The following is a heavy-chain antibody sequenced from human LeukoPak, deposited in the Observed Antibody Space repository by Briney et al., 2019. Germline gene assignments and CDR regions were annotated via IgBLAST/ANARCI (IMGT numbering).Heavy chain of an antibody. D-gene: IGHD4-17*01. CDR2: ISGSGGST. J-gene: IGHJ5*02. V-gene: IGHV3-23*01. Sequence: GGSLRLSCAASGAASGFTFSNYAMNWVRQAPGKGLEWVSAISGSGGSTYYADSVKGRFTISRDNAKNSLYLQMNSLRAEDTAVYYCARFSLGALHPRFDPWGQGTLVTVSS. CDR1: GFTFSNYA. CDR3: ARFSLGALHPRFDP.